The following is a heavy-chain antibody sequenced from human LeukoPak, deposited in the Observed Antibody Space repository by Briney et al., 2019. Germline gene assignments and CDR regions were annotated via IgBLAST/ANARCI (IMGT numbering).Heavy chain of an antibody. Sequence: ASVKVSCKASGYTFTGYYMHWVRQAPGQGLEWMGRIIPILGIANYAQKFQGRDTIIADKSTGTAYMELSSLRSEDTAVYYCAKGTAFDIWGQGTKVTGSS. J-gene: IGHJ3*02. CDR2: IIPILGIA. CDR1: GYTFTGYY. CDR3: AKGTAFDI. V-gene: IGHV1-69*04.